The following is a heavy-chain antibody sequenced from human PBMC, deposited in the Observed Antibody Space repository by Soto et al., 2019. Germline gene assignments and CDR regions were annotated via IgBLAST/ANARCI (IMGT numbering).Heavy chain of an antibody. CDR2: IYHSGTT. J-gene: IGHJ5*01. CDR1: GGSISSGSYS. D-gene: IGHD5-12*01. Sequence: PSETLSLTCAVSGGSISSGSYSWSWIRQPPGKGLKWIGYIYHSGTTYYNPSLKSRVTMSLDKSRNQFSLKLSSVTAADTAVYYCASSSGDSRYESYSNWFDSWGQGTLVTVPS. V-gene: IGHV4-30-2*01. CDR3: ASSSGDSRYESYSNWFDS.